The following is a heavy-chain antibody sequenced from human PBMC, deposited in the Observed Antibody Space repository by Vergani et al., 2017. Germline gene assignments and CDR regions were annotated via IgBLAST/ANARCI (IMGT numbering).Heavy chain of an antibody. CDR3: ARDTGTGSRYFDY. V-gene: IGHV3-30*02. J-gene: IGHJ4*02. Sequence: QVQLVESGGGVVQPGGSLRLSCGASGFTFSNYGMHWVRQAPGKGLEWVTFIRYDGSNTYYADSVKGRFTISGDNSKNTLFLQMNSLRPEDTAVYYCARDTGTGSRYFDYWGQGTLVTVSS. CDR2: IRYDGSNT. CDR1: GFTFSNYG. D-gene: IGHD3/OR15-3a*01.